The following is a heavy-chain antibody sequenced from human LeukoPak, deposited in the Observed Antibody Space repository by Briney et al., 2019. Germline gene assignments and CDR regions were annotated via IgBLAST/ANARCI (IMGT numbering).Heavy chain of an antibody. CDR2: ISWNSGSI. J-gene: IGHJ3*02. CDR3: AKDRLTGYHDAFDI. CDR1: GVSFDDFA. Sequence: GRYLRVSCAASGVSFDDFAMHWVRQAPGKSLEWVSGISWNSGSIGYADSVKGRFTISRDNAKNSLYLQMNSLRAEDTALYYCAKDRLTGYHDAFDIWGQGTMVTVSS. V-gene: IGHV3-9*01. D-gene: IGHD3-9*01.